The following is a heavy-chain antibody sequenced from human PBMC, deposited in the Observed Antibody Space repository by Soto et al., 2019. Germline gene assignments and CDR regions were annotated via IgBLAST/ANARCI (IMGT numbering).Heavy chain of an antibody. Sequence: QVQLVQSGAEVKKPGSSMKVSCKASGGTFNSYDINWVRQAPGQGLEWMGGIIPIVETPKYAQKFQGRVTINADESTNTVYMELSSLRSEDTAMYYCARLSRPNYYDTSVFFKDNGFDPWGQGTLVTVSS. V-gene: IGHV1-69*01. CDR2: IIPIVETP. J-gene: IGHJ5*02. CDR1: GGTFNSYD. CDR3: ARLSRPNYYDTSVFFKDNGFDP. D-gene: IGHD3-22*01.